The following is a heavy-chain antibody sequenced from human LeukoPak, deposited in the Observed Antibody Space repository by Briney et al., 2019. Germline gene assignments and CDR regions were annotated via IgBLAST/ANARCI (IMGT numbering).Heavy chain of an antibody. J-gene: IGHJ4*02. D-gene: IGHD6-13*01. V-gene: IGHV3-23*01. CDR1: GFPLSSYG. CDR2: ISGSGGST. Sequence: GGSLRLSCAVSGFPLSSYGMSWVRPAPGKGLEWVSAISGSGGSTYYADSVKGRCTISRDNSKNTLYLQMNSLRAEDTAVYYCAKAKYSSSWCFDYWGQGTLVTVSS. CDR3: AKAKYSSSWCFDY.